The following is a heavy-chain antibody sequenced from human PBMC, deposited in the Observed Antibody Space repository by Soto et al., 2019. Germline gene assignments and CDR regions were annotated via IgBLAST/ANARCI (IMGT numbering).Heavy chain of an antibody. CDR2: IKSKTDGGTT. CDR3: TTDSTQTFCDGGSCYSIQPKIPES. V-gene: IGHV3-15*01. Sequence: EVQLVESGGGLVEPGGSLRLSCAGSGFSFSNAWMSWVRQAPGKGLEWVGRIKSKTDGGTTYYIAPVKGRFTISRGDLISMLYLQMDSLKTEDPGMYYCTTDSTQTFCDGGSCYSIQPKIPESWGQRTLVTVSS. J-gene: IGHJ5*02. D-gene: IGHD2-15*01. CDR1: GFSFSNAW.